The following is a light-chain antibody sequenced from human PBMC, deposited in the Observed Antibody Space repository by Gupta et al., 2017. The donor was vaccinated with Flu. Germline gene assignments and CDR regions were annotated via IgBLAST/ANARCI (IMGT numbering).Light chain of an antibody. CDR2: KAS. CDR1: QSICSW. V-gene: IGKV1-5*03. J-gene: IGKJ4*01. Sequence: PATLSASVGDRVTITCRASQSICSWLAWYQQKPGKAPKLLIYKASRLESGVPSRFSGSGSGTEYTLTISSLQPDDFATYYCQHENSSPITFGRGTKVEIK. CDR3: QHENSSPIT.